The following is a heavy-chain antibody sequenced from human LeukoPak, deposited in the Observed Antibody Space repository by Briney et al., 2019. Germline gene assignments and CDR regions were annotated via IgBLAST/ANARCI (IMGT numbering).Heavy chain of an antibody. CDR2: INDRGIT. Sequence: PSETLSLTCAVSGGPFSGYFWNWIRQPPGKSLEWIGEINDRGITNYNPSLKSRVTISVDTSRNQFSLKLTSVTAADTAVYYCARDPTTVVTVPYYFDDWGQGTLVTASS. J-gene: IGHJ4*02. D-gene: IGHD4-23*01. CDR1: GGPFSGYF. CDR3: ARDPTTVVTVPYYFDD. V-gene: IGHV4-34*01.